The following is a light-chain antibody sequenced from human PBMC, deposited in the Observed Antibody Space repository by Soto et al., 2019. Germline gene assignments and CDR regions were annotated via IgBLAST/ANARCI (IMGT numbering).Light chain of an antibody. J-gene: IGLJ3*02. CDR2: RSD. Sequence: QSVLTQPPSASGTPGQRIIISCSGSSPNIGRNTVKWYRQLPGTAPKLLIGRSDQRPSGVPDRFSGSQSGTSASLAISGLQSEDEADCICAAWDDSLNAWAFGGGTKLTVL. CDR1: SPNIGRNT. CDR3: AAWDDSLNAWA. V-gene: IGLV1-44*01.